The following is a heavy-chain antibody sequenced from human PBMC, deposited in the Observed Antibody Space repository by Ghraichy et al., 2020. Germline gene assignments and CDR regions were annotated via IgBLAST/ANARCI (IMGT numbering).Heavy chain of an antibody. Sequence: ASVKVSCKVSGDTLIELYIHWVRQAPGKGLEWMGGFNPEEGETIYAQKFQGRVTMSEDKLTDTAYMELSSLRSEDTAVYYCATDRHTEDYFESSGYYPLDYWGQGTLVTVSS. J-gene: IGHJ4*02. CDR3: ATDRHTEDYFESSGYYPLDY. CDR1: GDTLIELY. CDR2: FNPEEGET. V-gene: IGHV1-24*01. D-gene: IGHD3-22*01.